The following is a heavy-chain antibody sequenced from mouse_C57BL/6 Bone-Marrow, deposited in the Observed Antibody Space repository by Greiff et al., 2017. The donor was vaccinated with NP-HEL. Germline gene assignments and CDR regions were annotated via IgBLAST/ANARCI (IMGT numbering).Heavy chain of an antibody. D-gene: IGHD1-1*01. Sequence: VQLQQSGPELVKPGASVKLSCKASGYTFTSYDINWVKQRPGQGLEWIGWIYPRDGSTKDNEKFKGKATLTVDTSSSTAYMELHSLTSEDSAVYFCARKGAITTVGYWYFDVWGTGTTVTVSS. CDR3: ARKGAITTVGYWYFDV. CDR2: IYPRDGST. V-gene: IGHV1-85*01. CDR1: GYTFTSYD. J-gene: IGHJ1*03.